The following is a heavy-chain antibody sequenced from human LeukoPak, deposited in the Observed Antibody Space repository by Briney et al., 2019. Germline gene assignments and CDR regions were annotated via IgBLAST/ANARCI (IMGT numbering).Heavy chain of an antibody. V-gene: IGHV1-69*01. D-gene: IGHD5-18*01. J-gene: IGHJ4*02. CDR1: GGTFSSYA. CDR2: IIPIFGTA. Sequence: XVKVSCKASGGTFSSYAISWVRQAPGQGLEWMGGIIPIFGTANYAQKFQGRVTITADESTSTAYMELSSLRSEDTAVYYCARDRLGDTAMVGGEFDYWGQGTLVTVSS. CDR3: ARDRLGDTAMVGGEFDY.